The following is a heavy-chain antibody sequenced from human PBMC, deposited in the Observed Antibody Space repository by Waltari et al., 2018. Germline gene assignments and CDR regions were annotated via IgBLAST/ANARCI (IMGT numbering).Heavy chain of an antibody. Sequence: QVQLQQWGAGLLKPSETLSLTCAVYGGSFSGNYWSWIRQPPGKGLEWIGEITHSGSSNSTPSLKSRVTISVDTSKHQFCLKLSSVTAADTAVYYCARGYDYGDYQFDYWGQGTLVTVSS. J-gene: IGHJ4*02. V-gene: IGHV4-34*01. CDR3: ARGYDYGDYQFDY. CDR2: ITHSGSS. CDR1: GGSFSGNY. D-gene: IGHD4-17*01.